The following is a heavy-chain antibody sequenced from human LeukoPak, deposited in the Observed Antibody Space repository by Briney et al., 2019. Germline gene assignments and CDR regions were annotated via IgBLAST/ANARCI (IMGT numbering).Heavy chain of an antibody. V-gene: IGHV3-23*01. CDR1: GFTFNNYA. Sequence: GGSLRLSCAASGFTFNNYAMSWVRQGPGKGLGWVSAISASGASTYYADSVKGRFTISRDNSKNTLNLQMNSLRVEDTAVYYCAKMISSGYSADFDYWGQGTLVTVSS. CDR2: ISASGAST. J-gene: IGHJ4*02. D-gene: IGHD3-22*01. CDR3: AKMISSGYSADFDY.